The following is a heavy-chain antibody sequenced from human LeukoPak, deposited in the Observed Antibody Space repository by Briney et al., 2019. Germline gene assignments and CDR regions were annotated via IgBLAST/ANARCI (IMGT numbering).Heavy chain of an antibody. V-gene: IGHV3-23*01. CDR1: GFTFSSYA. J-gene: IGHJ4*02. Sequence: GGSLRLSCAASGFTFSSYAMSWVRQAPGKGLEWVSTISGNADSTYYADSVKGRFTISRDNSKNTLYLQMTSLRAEDTAVYYCAKRYYYDNSGYYYERYFDYWGQGTLVTVSS. CDR3: AKRYYYDNSGYYYERYFDY. D-gene: IGHD3-22*01. CDR2: ISGNADST.